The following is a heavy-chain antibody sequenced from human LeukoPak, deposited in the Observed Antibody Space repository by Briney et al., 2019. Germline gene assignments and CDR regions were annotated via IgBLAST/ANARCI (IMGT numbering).Heavy chain of an antibody. D-gene: IGHD3-22*01. CDR1: GGSISRHF. J-gene: IGHJ3*02. CDR2: IHYSGRT. CDR3: ARLLDNDSSGDPDTFDM. Sequence: SETLSLTCSVSGGSISRHFWSWIRQPPGKGLEWIALIHYSGRTKYNPSLQSRVTISIDTSENNFSLRLTSVTAADTAVYYCARLLDNDSSGDPDTFDMWGQGTVVSVSS. V-gene: IGHV4-59*11.